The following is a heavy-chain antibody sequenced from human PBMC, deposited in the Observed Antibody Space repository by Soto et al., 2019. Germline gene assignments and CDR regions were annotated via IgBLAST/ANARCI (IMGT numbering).Heavy chain of an antibody. CDR3: ARDLTELRYFDWLLPGDGYMDV. Sequence: GGSLRLSCAASGFTFSSYWMNWVRQAPGKGLEWVANIKQDGSEKYYVDSVKGRFTISRDNAKNSLYLQMNSLRAEDTAVYYCARDLTELRYFDWLLPGDGYMDVWGKGTTVTVSS. V-gene: IGHV3-7*01. J-gene: IGHJ6*03. CDR1: GFTFSSYW. D-gene: IGHD3-9*01. CDR2: IKQDGSEK.